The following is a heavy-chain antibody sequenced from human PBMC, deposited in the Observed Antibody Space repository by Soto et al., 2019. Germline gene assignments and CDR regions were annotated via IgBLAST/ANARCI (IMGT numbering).Heavy chain of an antibody. CDR1: GYTFTSYA. V-gene: IGHV1-3*01. Sequence: GASVKVSCKASGYTFTSYAMHWVRQAPGQRLEWMGWINAGNSNTKYSQKFQGRVTITRDTSASTAYMELSSLRSEDTAVYYCAREKWTYWGQGTLVTVSS. CDR2: INAGNSNT. CDR3: AREKWTY. J-gene: IGHJ4*02. D-gene: IGHD2-8*01.